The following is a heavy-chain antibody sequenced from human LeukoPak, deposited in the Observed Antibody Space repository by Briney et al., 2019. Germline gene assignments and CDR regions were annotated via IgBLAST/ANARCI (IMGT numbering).Heavy chain of an antibody. J-gene: IGHJ6*03. Sequence: TETLSLTCAVYGGSFSGYYWSWIRQPPGKGLEWIGEINHSGSTNYNPSIKSRVTISVDTSKNQFSLKLSSVTAADTAVYYCARGSHTGHIVVVVAASYMDVWGKGTTVTVSS. D-gene: IGHD2-15*01. CDR2: INHSGST. CDR3: ARGSHTGHIVVVVAASYMDV. V-gene: IGHV4-34*01. CDR1: GGSFSGYY.